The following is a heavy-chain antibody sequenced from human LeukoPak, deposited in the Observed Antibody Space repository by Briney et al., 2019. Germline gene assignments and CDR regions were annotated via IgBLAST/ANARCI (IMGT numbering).Heavy chain of an antibody. CDR3: ARRRDLYSGSYYPFDY. D-gene: IGHD1-26*01. J-gene: IGHJ4*02. CDR2: IYPGYSDA. Sequence: GESLKISCKISGYTLTNNWIGWVRQVPGKGLEWMGLIYPGYSDAKYSPSFQGQVTLSVDASISTAYLQLTGLRASDTAMYYCARRRDLYSGSYYPFDYWGQGTLVTVSS. CDR1: GYTLTNNW. V-gene: IGHV5-51*01.